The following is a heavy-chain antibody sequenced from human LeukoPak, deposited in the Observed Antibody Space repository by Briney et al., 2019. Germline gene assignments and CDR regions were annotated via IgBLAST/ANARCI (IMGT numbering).Heavy chain of an antibody. CDR1: GFTFSTYA. CDR3: AKDRVCSGGSCYFDY. V-gene: IGHV3-23*01. Sequence: PGGSLRFSCAASGFTFSTYAMSWVRQAPGKGLEWVSGISGSDDNTFYADSVKGRFTISRDNSKNTLYLQMNSLRAEDTAVYYCAKDRVCSGGSCYFDYWGQGTLVTVSS. J-gene: IGHJ4*02. D-gene: IGHD2-15*01. CDR2: ISGSDDNT.